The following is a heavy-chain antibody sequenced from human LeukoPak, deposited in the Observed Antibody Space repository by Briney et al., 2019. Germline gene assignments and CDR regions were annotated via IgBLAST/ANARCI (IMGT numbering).Heavy chain of an antibody. CDR3: VKATTGTTKGWFDP. CDR2: ISDSGGST. Sequence: GGSLRLSCSASGFIFSSSAMHWVRQAPGKGLEYVSAISDSGGSTYYADSVKGRFTISRDNSKNTLHLQMSSLGAEDTAVYYCVKATTGTTKGWFDPWGQGTLVTVSS. CDR1: GFIFSSSA. V-gene: IGHV3-64D*06. J-gene: IGHJ5*02. D-gene: IGHD1-1*01.